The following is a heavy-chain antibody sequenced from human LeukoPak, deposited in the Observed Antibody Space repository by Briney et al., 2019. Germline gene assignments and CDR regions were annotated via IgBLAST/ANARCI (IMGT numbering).Heavy chain of an antibody. CDR3: ARDTSRTMDV. CDR2: INTDGSTT. Sequence: GGSLRLSCAASGFTFSGYWMHWVRQAPGKGLEWVSIINTDGSTTRYADSVKGRFTISRDNAKNTLYLQINSPRVEDTAVYFCARDTSRTMDVWGQGTTVTV. CDR1: GFTFSGYW. D-gene: IGHD2/OR15-2a*01. V-gene: IGHV3-74*01. J-gene: IGHJ6*02.